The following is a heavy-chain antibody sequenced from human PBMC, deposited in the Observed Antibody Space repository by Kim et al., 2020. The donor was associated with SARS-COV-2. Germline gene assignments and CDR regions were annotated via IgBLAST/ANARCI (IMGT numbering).Heavy chain of an antibody. D-gene: IGHD6-19*01. J-gene: IGHJ4*02. V-gene: IGHV3-30*04. CDR3: ARDRAGWSIDY. CDR2: ISYDGSNK. CDR1: GFTFSSYA. Sequence: GGSLRLSCAASGFTFSSYAMHWVRQAPGKGLERVAVISYDGSNKYYADSVKGRFTISRDNSKNTLYLQMNSLRAEDTAVYYCARDRAGWSIDYWGQGTLV.